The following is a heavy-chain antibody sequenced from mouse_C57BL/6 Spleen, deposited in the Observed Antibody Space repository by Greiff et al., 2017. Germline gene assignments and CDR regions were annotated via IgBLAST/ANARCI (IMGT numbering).Heavy chain of an antibody. D-gene: IGHD3-1*01. CDR2: IYPGDGDT. V-gene: IGHV1-82*01. CDR1: GYAFSSSW. CDR3: ARPGGRSSYAMDY. Sequence: QVQLQQSGPELVKPGASVKISCKASGYAFSSSWMNWVKQRPGKGLEWIGRIYPGDGDTNYNGKFKGKATLTADKSSSTAYMQLSSLTSEDSAVYFCARPGGRSSYAMDYWGQGTSVTVSS. J-gene: IGHJ4*01.